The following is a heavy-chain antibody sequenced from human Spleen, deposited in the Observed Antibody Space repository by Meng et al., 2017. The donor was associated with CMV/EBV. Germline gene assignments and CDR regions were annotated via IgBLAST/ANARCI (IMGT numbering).Heavy chain of an antibody. CDR2: IYSSGRT. Sequence: GESLKISCAASGFTFSSYSMNWVRQAPGKGLEWVSLIYSSGRTFYADSVQGRFTISSDNSQNTLYLQMDSLRAEDTAVYYCARNWFCATTACPNWFDPWGQGTLVTVSS. CDR1: GFTFSSYS. D-gene: IGHD1-26*01. V-gene: IGHV3-66*01. J-gene: IGHJ5*02. CDR3: ARNWFCATTACPNWFDP.